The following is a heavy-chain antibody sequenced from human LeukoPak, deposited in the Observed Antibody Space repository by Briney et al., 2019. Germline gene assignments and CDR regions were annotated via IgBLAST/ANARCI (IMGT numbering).Heavy chain of an antibody. Sequence: GGSLRLSCAASGLTFSKYAMSWVRQAPGKGLEWVSTISGSGGSTYYADSVKGRFTISRDNSKNTLYLQMNSLRAEDTAVYYCAKDLGREVSDSSVDHWGQGTLVTVSS. CDR2: ISGSGGST. J-gene: IGHJ4*02. V-gene: IGHV3-23*01. CDR3: AKDLGREVSDSSVDH. CDR1: GLTFSKYA. D-gene: IGHD3-16*01.